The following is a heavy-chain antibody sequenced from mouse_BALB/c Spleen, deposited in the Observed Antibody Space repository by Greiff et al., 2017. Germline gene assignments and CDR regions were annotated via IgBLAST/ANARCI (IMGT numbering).Heavy chain of an antibody. CDR3: ARDGGSSFRYFDY. J-gene: IGHJ2*01. Sequence: EVQRVESGGGLVKPGGSLKLSCAASGFTFSDYYMYWVRQTPEKRLEWVATISDGGSYTYYPDSVKGRFTISRDNAKNNLYLQMSSLKSEDTAMYYCARDGGSSFRYFDYWGQGTTLTVSS. V-gene: IGHV5-4*02. CDR1: GFTFSDYY. D-gene: IGHD1-1*01. CDR2: ISDGGSYT.